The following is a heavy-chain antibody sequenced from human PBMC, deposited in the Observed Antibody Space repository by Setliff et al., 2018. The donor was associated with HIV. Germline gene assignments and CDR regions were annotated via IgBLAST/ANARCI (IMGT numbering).Heavy chain of an antibody. Sequence: GGSLRLSCAASGFTFTDYWMHWVRQAPGKGLVLVSRINGAESSTTYADSGRCRFTISRDNAKNSLYLHMNTLRADDTAVYFCARDQIRSRYYYYYTDVWGKGTPVTVSS. V-gene: IGHV3-74*01. J-gene: IGHJ6*03. CDR2: INGAESST. D-gene: IGHD3-3*01. CDR1: GFTFTDYW. CDR3: ARDQIRSRYYYYYTDV.